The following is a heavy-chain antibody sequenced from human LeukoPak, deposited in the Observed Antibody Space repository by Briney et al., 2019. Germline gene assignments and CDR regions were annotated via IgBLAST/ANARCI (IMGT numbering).Heavy chain of an antibody. CDR2: IYYSGST. D-gene: IGHD3-22*01. CDR3: ARQTYYYDSSGYYFFDY. CDR1: GGSISSYY. Sequence: SETLSLTCTVSGGSISSYYWSWIRQPPGKGLEWIGYIYYSGSTNYNPSLKSRVTISVDTSKNQFSLKLSSVTAADTAVYYCARQTYYYDSSGYYFFDYWGQGTLVTVRS. V-gene: IGHV4-59*01. J-gene: IGHJ4*02.